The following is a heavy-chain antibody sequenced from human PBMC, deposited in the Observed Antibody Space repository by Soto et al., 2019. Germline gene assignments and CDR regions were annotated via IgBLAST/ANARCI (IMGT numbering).Heavy chain of an antibody. D-gene: IGHD3-22*01. CDR2: IIPILGIA. J-gene: IGHJ4*02. CDR3: ARGLHYDSICLDDY. Sequence: QVQLVQSGAEVKKPGSSVKVSCKASGGTFSSYTISWVRQAPGQGLEWMGRIIPILGIANYAQKFQGRVTITADKSTSTAYRELSSLRSEGTAVYYCARGLHYDSICLDDYWGQGTLVTVSS. CDR1: GGTFSSYT. V-gene: IGHV1-69*02.